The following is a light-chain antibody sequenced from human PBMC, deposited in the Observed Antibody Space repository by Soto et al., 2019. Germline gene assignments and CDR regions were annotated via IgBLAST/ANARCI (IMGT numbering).Light chain of an antibody. CDR3: QQSYSTLWT. J-gene: IGKJ1*01. V-gene: IGKV1-39*01. Sequence: DIQMTQSASSLSASVGDRVTITCRASQSISSYLNWYQQKPGKAPKLLIYAASSLQSGVPSRFSGSGSGTDCTLTISSLKKEDGSTYYCQQSYSTLWTFGQGTKVDIK. CDR1: QSISSY. CDR2: AAS.